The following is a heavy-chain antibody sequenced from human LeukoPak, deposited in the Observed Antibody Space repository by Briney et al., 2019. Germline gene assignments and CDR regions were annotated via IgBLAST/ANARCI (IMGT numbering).Heavy chain of an antibody. Sequence: GGSLRLSCAASGFTFSSYAMHWVRQAPGKGLEWVAVMSYDGSNEYYADSVKGRFTISRDNSKNTLYLQMNSLRAEDTALYYCVREASDWGQGTLVTVSS. V-gene: IGHV3-30*04. CDR3: VREASD. J-gene: IGHJ4*02. CDR2: MSYDGSNE. CDR1: GFTFSSYA.